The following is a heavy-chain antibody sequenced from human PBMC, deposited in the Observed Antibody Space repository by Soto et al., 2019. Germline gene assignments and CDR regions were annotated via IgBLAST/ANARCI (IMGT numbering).Heavy chain of an antibody. CDR2: IWHDGSKT. CDR1: GFSFSTYG. Sequence: GGSLRLSCAASGFSFSTYGMHWVRQAPGKGLEWVAVIWHDGSKTYYADSVKGRLIISRDNSKNTLYVQINSLRAEDTAVYYCAKQGSGWYPGGYWGQGTLVTVSS. CDR3: AKQGSGWYPGGY. V-gene: IGHV3-33*06. J-gene: IGHJ4*02. D-gene: IGHD6-19*01.